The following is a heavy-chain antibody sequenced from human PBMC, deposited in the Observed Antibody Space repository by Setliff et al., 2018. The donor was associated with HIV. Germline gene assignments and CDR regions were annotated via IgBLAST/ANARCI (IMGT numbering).Heavy chain of an antibody. V-gene: IGHV3-53*01. D-gene: IGHD2-2*01. CDR3: ATALYCSSTSCYIAFDI. CDR1: GFTVSSNY. CDR2: LYSGGST. J-gene: IGHJ3*02. Sequence: GGSLRLSCASSGFTVSSNYMSWVRQAPGKGLEWVSVLYSGGSTYYADSVKGRFTISRDNSKNTVHLQMNSLRAEDTAVYYCATALYCSSTSCYIAFDIWGQGTMVTVSS.